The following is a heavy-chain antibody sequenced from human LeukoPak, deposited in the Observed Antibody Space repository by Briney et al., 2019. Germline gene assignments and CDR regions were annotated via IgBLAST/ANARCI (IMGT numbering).Heavy chain of an antibody. D-gene: IGHD3-22*01. CDR3: VRVDDRNYYYYFDY. Sequence: PSETLSLTCTVSGGSISSYYWNWIRQPAGKGLEWIGRIYNRGSTNYNPSLKSRVTMSVDTSKNQFSLKLTSVTAADTAVYYCVRVDDRNYYYYFDYWGQGTLVTVSS. CDR1: GGSISSYY. J-gene: IGHJ4*02. CDR2: IYNRGST. V-gene: IGHV4-4*07.